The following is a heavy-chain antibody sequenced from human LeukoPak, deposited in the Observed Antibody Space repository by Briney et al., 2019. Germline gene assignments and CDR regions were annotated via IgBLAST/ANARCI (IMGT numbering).Heavy chain of an antibody. CDR3: ARHFYYYDSSGYQAAFDI. CDR2: INSDGSST. V-gene: IGHV3-74*01. J-gene: IGHJ3*02. CDR1: GFTFSFYW. Sequence: GGSLRLSCAASGFTFSFYWMHWVRQAPGKGLVWVSRINSDGSSTNYADSVKGRFTISRDNAKNTLHLQMNSLRAEDTALYYCARHFYYYDSSGYQAAFDIWGQGTMVTVSS. D-gene: IGHD3-22*01.